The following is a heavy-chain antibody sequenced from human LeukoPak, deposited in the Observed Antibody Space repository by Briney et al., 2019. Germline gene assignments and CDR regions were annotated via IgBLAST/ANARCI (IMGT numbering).Heavy chain of an antibody. CDR2: FDPEDGQT. V-gene: IGHV1-24*01. D-gene: IGHD6-13*01. CDR1: GYSLTELS. Sequence: GASVKVSCKLSGYSLTELSMHWVRQAPGKGLEWMGGFDPEDGQTIYAQKFQGRVTMTEDTTTDTAYMELSSLRSGDTAVYYCSTEGKGIADEGFGYWGQGTLVTVSS. CDR3: STEGKGIADEGFGY. J-gene: IGHJ4*02.